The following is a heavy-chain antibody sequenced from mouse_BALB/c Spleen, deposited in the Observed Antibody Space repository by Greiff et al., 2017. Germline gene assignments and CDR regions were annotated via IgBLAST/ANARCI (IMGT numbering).Heavy chain of an antibody. D-gene: IGHD2-10*01. Sequence: VQLQQSGPGLVAPSQSLSITCTVSGFSLTSYGVHWVRQPPGKGLEWLGVIWAGGSTNYNSALMSRLSISKDNSKSQVFLKMNSLQTDDTAMYYCARAYYGNYDYAMDYWGQGTSVTVSS. CDR2: IWAGGST. J-gene: IGHJ4*01. CDR3: ARAYYGNYDYAMDY. V-gene: IGHV2-9*02. CDR1: GFSLTSYG.